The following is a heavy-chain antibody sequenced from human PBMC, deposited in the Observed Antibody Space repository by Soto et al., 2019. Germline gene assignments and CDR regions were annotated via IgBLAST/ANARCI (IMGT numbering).Heavy chain of an antibody. CDR1: GFIFTSYS. CDR2: LDGAGGST. D-gene: IGHD3-10*01. V-gene: IGHV3-23*01. J-gene: IGHJ6*02. Sequence: GGSLRLSCAASGFIFTSYSMVWVRQAPGKGLEWVASLDGAGGSTYYADSVRGRFTISRDNSQNTLFLQMKRLTVDDTAIYYCTAPRDEYGSGVSWFTYGMDIWGQGTTVTVSS. CDR3: TAPRDEYGSGVSWFTYGMDI.